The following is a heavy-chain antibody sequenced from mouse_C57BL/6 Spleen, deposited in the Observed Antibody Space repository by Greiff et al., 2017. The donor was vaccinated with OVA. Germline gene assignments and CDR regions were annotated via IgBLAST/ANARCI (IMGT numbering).Heavy chain of an antibody. CDR3: ARVRTTAYYFDY. D-gene: IGHD1-2*01. J-gene: IGHJ2*01. Sequence: VQLQQPGAELVRPGSSVKLSCKASGYTFTSYWMHWVKQRPIQGLEWIGNIDPSASEPPYNPKFQDKATLTVDKSSSTAYMQLSSLTSEDSAVYYCARVRTTAYYFDYWGQGTTLTVSS. CDR2: IDPSASEP. V-gene: IGHV1-52*01. CDR1: GYTFTSYW.